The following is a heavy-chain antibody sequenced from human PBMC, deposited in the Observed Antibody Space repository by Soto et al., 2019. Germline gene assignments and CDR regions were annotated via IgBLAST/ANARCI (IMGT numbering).Heavy chain of an antibody. D-gene: IGHD2-21*02. J-gene: IGHJ4*02. Sequence: PSETLSLTCAVYGGSLSGNYWGLIRQPPGKGLEWIGETHHSGSTAYNPSLKSRVTISVDTSRNQFSLKLNSVTAADTAVYYCARTTAAIHLNYWSQGTLVTVSS. CDR2: THHSGST. V-gene: IGHV4-34*01. CDR1: GGSLSGNY. CDR3: ARTTAAIHLNY.